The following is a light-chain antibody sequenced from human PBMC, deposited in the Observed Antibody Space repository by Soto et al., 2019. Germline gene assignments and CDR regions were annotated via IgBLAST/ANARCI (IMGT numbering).Light chain of an antibody. V-gene: IGKV3-20*01. Sequence: EIVLTQSPGTLSLSHGERATLSCRASESISNSYLAWYQQKPGQAPRVLIYVASTRATGIPARFSGSGSGTDFTLSISRVEPEDFAVYYCQQYGTSPWTFGQGTKVDIK. CDR1: ESISNSY. J-gene: IGKJ1*01. CDR3: QQYGTSPWT. CDR2: VAS.